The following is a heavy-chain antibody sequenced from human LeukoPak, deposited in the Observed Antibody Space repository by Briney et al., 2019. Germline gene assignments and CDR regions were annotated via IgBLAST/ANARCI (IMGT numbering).Heavy chain of an antibody. CDR1: GFNFSNYA. Sequence: GGSLRLSCAASGFNFSNYAMHWVRQAPGKGLEWVAVISYEGNNKYYADSVKGRFTISRDNSKNKQYLQMNSLRAEDTAVYYCARDLGQYYDTSDNWFDPWGQGTLVTVSS. D-gene: IGHD3-22*01. CDR2: ISYEGNNK. V-gene: IGHV3-30*04. J-gene: IGHJ5*02. CDR3: ARDLGQYYDTSDNWFDP.